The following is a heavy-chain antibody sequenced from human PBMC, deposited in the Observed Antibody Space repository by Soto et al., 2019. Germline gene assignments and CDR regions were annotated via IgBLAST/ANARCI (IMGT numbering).Heavy chain of an antibody. CDR1: GFTFRGYA. V-gene: IGHV3-64*01. D-gene: IGHD6-19*01. Sequence: GGSLRLSCEGSGFTFRGYAMSWVRQPPGKVLEYVSGITSNGVGTYYANSVKDRFTISRDNSKNTLYLQMGSLRAEDMAVYYCARREQSDYYYMDVWGKGTSVTVSS. CDR2: ITSNGVGT. J-gene: IGHJ6*03. CDR3: ARREQSDYYYMDV.